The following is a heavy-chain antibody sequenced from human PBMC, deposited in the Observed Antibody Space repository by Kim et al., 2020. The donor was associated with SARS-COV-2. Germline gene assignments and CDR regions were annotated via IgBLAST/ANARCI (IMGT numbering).Heavy chain of an antibody. D-gene: IGHD2-15*01. V-gene: IGHV3-15*01. CDR3: TTEYCSGGSCTGSYYYYGMDV. CDR2: IKSKTDGGTT. CDR1: GFTFSNAW. Sequence: GGSLRLSCAASGFTFSNAWMSWVRQAPGKGLEWVGRIKSKTDGGTTDYAAPVKGRFTISRDDSKNTLYLQMNSLKTEDTAVYYCTTEYCSGGSCTGSYYYYGMDVWGQGTTVTVSS. J-gene: IGHJ6*02.